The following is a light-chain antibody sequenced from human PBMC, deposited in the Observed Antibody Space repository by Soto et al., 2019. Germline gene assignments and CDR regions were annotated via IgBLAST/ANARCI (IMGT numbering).Light chain of an antibody. CDR2: GAS. V-gene: IGKV3-20*01. Sequence: DIVLTQFPGTLSLSPGERATLSCRASQSVSSSYLAWYQQKPGQAPRLLIYGASARATGIPDRFSGSGSGTDFTLSISDLQAEDVAVYFCQQYCDTPWTFGRGTKVEI. J-gene: IGKJ1*01. CDR1: QSVSSSY. CDR3: QQYCDTPWT.